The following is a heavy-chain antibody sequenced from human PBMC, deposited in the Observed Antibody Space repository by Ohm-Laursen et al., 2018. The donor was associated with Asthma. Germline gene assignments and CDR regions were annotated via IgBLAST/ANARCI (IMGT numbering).Heavy chain of an antibody. V-gene: IGHV3-23*01. CDR2: ISGSGGST. CDR1: GFTFSSYA. J-gene: IGHJ4*02. D-gene: IGHD5-12*01. CDR3: AKAPGDDFYFDY. Sequence: GSLRLSCTAPGFTFSSYAMSWVRQAPGKGLEWVSAISGSGGSTYYADSVKGQFTISRDNSKNTLYLQMNSLRAEDTAVYYCAKAPGDDFYFDYWGQGTLVTVSS.